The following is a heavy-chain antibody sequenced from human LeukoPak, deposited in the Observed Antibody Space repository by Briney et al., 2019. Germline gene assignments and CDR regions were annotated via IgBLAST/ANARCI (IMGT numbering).Heavy chain of an antibody. CDR1: GDSVSSHSAA. J-gene: IGHJ5*02. CDR3: ARESWDIEGYNWFDP. V-gene: IGHV6-1*01. Sequence: SQTLSLTCAISGDSVSSHSAAWNWIRQSPSRGLEWLGRTYYRSKWDNDYAVSVKSRITINPDTSKNQFSLQLKSVTPEDTAVYYCARESWDIEGYNWFDPWGQGTLVTVSS. D-gene: IGHD2-15*01. CDR2: TYYRSKWDN.